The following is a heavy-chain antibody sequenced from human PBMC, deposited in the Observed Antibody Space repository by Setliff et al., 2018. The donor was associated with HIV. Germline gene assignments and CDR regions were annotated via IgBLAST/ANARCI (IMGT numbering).Heavy chain of an antibody. Sequence: HPGGSLRLSCVGSGFTFSTFWMNWVRQAPGKGLEWVANIEPGGSGKYYVDSVKGRFTISRDNARNSLYLQMNSLRAEDTGIYYCARKNNRGWHWLDPFDYWGQGTLVTVSS. V-gene: IGHV3-7*01. CDR3: ARKNNRGWHWLDPFDY. CDR2: IEPGGSGK. J-gene: IGHJ4*02. D-gene: IGHD6-19*01. CDR1: GFTFSTFW.